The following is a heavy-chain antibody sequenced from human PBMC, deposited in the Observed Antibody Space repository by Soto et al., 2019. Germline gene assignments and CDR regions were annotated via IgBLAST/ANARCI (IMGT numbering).Heavy chain of an antibody. D-gene: IGHD2-2*01. Sequence: GGSLRLSCAASGFTFDDYGMSWVRQAPGKGLEWVSGINWNGGSTGYADSVKGRFTISRDNAKNSLYLQMNSLRAEDTALYYCARGRTCSTSCYAVGWYYYGMDVWGQGTTVTVSS. CDR1: GFTFDDYG. V-gene: IGHV3-20*04. CDR3: ARGRTCSTSCYAVGWYYYGMDV. J-gene: IGHJ6*02. CDR2: INWNGGST.